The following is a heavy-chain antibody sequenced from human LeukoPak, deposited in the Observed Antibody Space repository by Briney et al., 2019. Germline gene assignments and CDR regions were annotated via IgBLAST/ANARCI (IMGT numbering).Heavy chain of an antibody. CDR2: IKSDGSST. J-gene: IGHJ6*02. V-gene: IGHV3-74*01. CDR3: ARDVYGSGFYGMDV. D-gene: IGHD3-10*01. Sequence: GGSLRLSCAASGFTFSSYWMHWVRQVPGKGLVWVSRIKSDGSSTSYADSAKGRFTISRDNAKNSLYLQMNSLRAEDTAVYYCARDVYGSGFYGMDVWGQGTTVTVSS. CDR1: GFTFSSYW.